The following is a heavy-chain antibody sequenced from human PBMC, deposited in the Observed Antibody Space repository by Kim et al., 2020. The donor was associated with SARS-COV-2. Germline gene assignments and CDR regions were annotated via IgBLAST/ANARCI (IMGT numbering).Heavy chain of an antibody. CDR2: ISSSGSTI. D-gene: IGHD5-12*01. CDR3: ARETIGLVMATIGGFDY. V-gene: IGHV3-11*01. Sequence: GGSLRLSCAASGFTFSDYYMSWIRQAPGKGLEWVSYISSSGSTIYYADSVKGRFTISRDNAKNSLYLQMNSLRAEDTAVYYCARETIGLVMATIGGFDYWGQGTLVTVSS. CDR1: GFTFSDYY. J-gene: IGHJ4*02.